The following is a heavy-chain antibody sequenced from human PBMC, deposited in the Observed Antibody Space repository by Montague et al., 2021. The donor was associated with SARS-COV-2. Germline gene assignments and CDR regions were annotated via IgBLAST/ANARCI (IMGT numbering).Heavy chain of an antibody. Sequence: SLRLSCAASGFTFSRYYMNWVRQAPGRGLEWVSSISGSSSYIYYADSVKGRFTISRDNAKNSLYLQMNSLRAEDTAVYYCARDLPSFFLGIAVAGPFDPWGQGTLVTVSS. J-gene: IGHJ5*02. D-gene: IGHD6-19*01. CDR3: ARDLPSFFLGIAVAGPFDP. CDR1: GFTFSRYY. V-gene: IGHV3-21*01. CDR2: ISGSSSYI.